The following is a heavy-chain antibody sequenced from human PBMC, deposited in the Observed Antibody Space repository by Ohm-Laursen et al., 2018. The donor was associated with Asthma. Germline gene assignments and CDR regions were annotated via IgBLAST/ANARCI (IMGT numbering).Heavy chain of an antibody. J-gene: IGHJ4*02. CDR3: AKDQGGDFGL. CDR2: ISGSGGST. V-gene: IGHV3-23*01. Sequence: GSLRLSCSASGFTFSSYAMSWFRQAPGKGLEWVSAISGSGGSTYYADSVKGRFTISRDNSKNTLYLQMNSLRAEDTAVYYCAKDQGGDFGLWGQGTLVTVSS. CDR1: GFTFSSYA. D-gene: IGHD4-17*01.